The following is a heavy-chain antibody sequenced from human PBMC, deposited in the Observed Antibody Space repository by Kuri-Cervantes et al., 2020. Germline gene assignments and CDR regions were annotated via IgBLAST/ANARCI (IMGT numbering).Heavy chain of an antibody. CDR3: ARNSRYIGASYYYYYMDV. CDR2: ITSSGNTI. V-gene: IGHV3-48*04. Sequence: GGSLRLSCAASGFTFSSYSMSWIRQAPGKGLEWVSYITSSGNTIYYADSVKGRFTISRDNAKKLLYLQMNSLGAEDTAVYYCARNSRYIGASYYYYYMDVWGKGTTVTVSS. J-gene: IGHJ6*03. D-gene: IGHD6-13*01. CDR1: GFTFSSYS.